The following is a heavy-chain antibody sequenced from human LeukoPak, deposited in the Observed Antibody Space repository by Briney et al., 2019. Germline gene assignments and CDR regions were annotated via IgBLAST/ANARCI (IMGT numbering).Heavy chain of an antibody. CDR3: ARDRYSSGWYDY. CDR2: ISGSGGST. J-gene: IGHJ4*02. Sequence: GGSLRLSCAASGFTFSSYAMSWVRQAPGKGLEWVSAISGSGGSTYYADSVKGRFTISRDNAKNSLYLQMNSLRAEDTAVYYCARDRYSSGWYDYWGQGTLVTVSS. D-gene: IGHD6-19*01. V-gene: IGHV3-23*01. CDR1: GFTFSSYA.